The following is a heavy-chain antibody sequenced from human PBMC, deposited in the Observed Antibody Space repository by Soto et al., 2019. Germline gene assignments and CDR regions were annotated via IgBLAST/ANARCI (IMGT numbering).Heavy chain of an antibody. Sequence: GGSLRLSCAASGCTFSSYGMHWVRQAPGKGLEWVAVISYDGSNKYYADSVKGRFTISRDNSKNTLYLQMNSLRAEDTAVYYCAKEKRQQYFFDYWGQGTLVTVSS. CDR3: AKEKRQQYFFDY. J-gene: IGHJ4*02. V-gene: IGHV3-30*18. D-gene: IGHD6-13*01. CDR1: GCTFSSYG. CDR2: ISYDGSNK.